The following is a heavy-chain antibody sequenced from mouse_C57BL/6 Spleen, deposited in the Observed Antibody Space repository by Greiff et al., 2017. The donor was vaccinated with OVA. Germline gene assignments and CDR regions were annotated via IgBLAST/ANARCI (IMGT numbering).Heavy chain of an antibody. CDR3: AILTMITTNYYAMDY. V-gene: IGHV1-52*01. J-gene: IGHJ4*01. CDR2: IDPSDSET. CDR1: GYTFTSYW. D-gene: IGHD2-4*01. Sequence: VKLQQPGAELVRPGSSVKLSCKASGYTFTSYWMHWVKQRPIQGLEWIGNIDPSDSETHYNQKFKDKATLTVDKSSSTAYMQLSSLTSEDSAVYYCAILTMITTNYYAMDYWGQGTSVTVSS.